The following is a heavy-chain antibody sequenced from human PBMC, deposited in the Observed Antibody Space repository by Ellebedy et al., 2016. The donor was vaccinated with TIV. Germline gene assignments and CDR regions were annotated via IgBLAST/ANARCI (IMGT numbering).Heavy chain of an antibody. CDR1: GFTFSSYA. CDR3: AKGSVGNPIPLDY. CDR2: LSSSGGST. D-gene: IGHD2-15*01. J-gene: IGHJ4*02. Sequence: GESLKISCAASGFTFSSYAMSWVRQAPGKGLEWVSALSSSGGSTYYADSVKGRFTISRDNSKNTLYVQMNSLRAEDKAVYYCAKGSVGNPIPLDYWGQGTLVTVSS. V-gene: IGHV3-23*01.